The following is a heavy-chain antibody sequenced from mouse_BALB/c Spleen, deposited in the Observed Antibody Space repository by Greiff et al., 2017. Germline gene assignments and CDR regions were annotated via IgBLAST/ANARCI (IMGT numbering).Heavy chain of an antibody. CDR1: GYSITSGYS. V-gene: IGHV3-1*02. J-gene: IGHJ3*01. D-gene: IGHD2-2*01. CDR2: IHYSGST. Sequence: DVKLQESGPDLVKPSQSLSLTCTVTGYSITSGYSWHWIRQFPGNKLEWMGYIHYSGSTNYNPSLKSRISITRDTSKNQFFLQLNSVTTEDTATYYCARDYGYDGGFAYWGQGTLVTVSA. CDR3: ARDYGYDGGFAY.